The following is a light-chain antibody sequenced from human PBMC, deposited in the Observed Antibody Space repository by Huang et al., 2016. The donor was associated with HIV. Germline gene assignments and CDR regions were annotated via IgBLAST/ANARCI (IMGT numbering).Light chain of an antibody. V-gene: IGKV1-6*01. CDR1: QDIKSD. CDR3: LQDFTFPLT. J-gene: IGKJ4*01. CDR2: GAA. Sequence: AIQMTQSPPSLSASVGDRVTITCGASQDIKSDLGWYQQKPGKAPKLLIFGAAEVDVGVPSRVSGSGSGTDFTLIISRLQAEDLGTYFCLQDFTFPLTFGGGTKVEIK.